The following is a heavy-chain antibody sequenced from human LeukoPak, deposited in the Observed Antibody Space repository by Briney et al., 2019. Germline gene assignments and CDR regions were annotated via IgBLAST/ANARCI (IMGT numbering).Heavy chain of an antibody. CDR3: ARETFMDV. Sequence: GGSLRLSCAASGFTFSSYWMCWVRQAPGKGLEWVANIKQDGTDKYYVDSVKGRFTISRDDAKTSLYLQMNSLRAEDTAVYYCARETFMDVWGQGATVTVSS. D-gene: IGHD2/OR15-2a*01. CDR2: IKQDGTDK. V-gene: IGHV3-7*05. CDR1: GFTFSSYW. J-gene: IGHJ6*02.